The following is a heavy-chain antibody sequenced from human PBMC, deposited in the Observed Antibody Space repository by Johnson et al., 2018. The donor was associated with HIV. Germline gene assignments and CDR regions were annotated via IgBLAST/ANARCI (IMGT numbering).Heavy chain of an antibody. CDR3: AKEGITMEVDI. V-gene: IGHV3-33*06. J-gene: IGHJ3*02. CDR1: GFTFSNYG. D-gene: IGHD3-10*01. Sequence: QVQLVESGGGVVQPGRSLRLSCAASGFTFSNYGMHWVRQAPGKGLEWVAVIWFDGSNKYYAYSVKGRFTISRDNSKNTLYLQMNSLRAEDTAVYYCAKEGITMEVDIWGQGTMVTVSS. CDR2: IWFDGSNK.